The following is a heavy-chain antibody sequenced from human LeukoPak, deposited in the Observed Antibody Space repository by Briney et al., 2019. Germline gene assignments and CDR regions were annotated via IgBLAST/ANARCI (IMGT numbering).Heavy chain of an antibody. CDR1: GGIFNDYS. J-gene: IGHJ4*02. CDR3: ARDRPRARYFDY. Sequence: ASVKVSCKASGGIFNDYSINWVRQAPGQGLEWMGRIIPILNVPNYAQKFEGRVTITADKSTNTAYMELSSLKSEDTAVYFCARDRPRARYFDYWGQGTLVTVSS. D-gene: IGHD2-15*01. V-gene: IGHV1-69*04. CDR2: IIPILNVP.